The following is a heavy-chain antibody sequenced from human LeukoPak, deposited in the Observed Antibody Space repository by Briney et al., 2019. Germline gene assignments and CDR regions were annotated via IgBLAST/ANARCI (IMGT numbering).Heavy chain of an antibody. CDR3: ARGGPFRQQLLSPSDN. CDR1: GYNFIDYH. Sequence: RASVKVSCKASGYNFIDYHMHWVRQAPGQGLEWMGWIYPTRGATRYAQNFQGRVTMTRDTSLTTVYMELSGLKSDDTAFYYCARGGPFRQQLLSPSDNWGQGTLVTVSS. D-gene: IGHD2/OR15-2a*01. J-gene: IGHJ4*02. CDR2: IYPTRGAT. V-gene: IGHV1-2*02.